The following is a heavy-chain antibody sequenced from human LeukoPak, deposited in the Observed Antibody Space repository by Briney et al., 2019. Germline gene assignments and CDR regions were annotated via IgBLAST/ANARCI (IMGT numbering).Heavy chain of an antibody. V-gene: IGHV4-39*07. J-gene: IGHJ5*02. CDR1: GGSISSSSYY. CDR2: IYYSGST. CDR3: ARGGGSTSMDCFDP. D-gene: IGHD6-13*01. Sequence: SETLSLTCTVSGGSISSSSYYWGWIRQPPGKGLEWIGSIYYSGSTYYNPSLKSRVTISVDTSKNRFSLKLTSVTAADTAVYYCARGGGSTSMDCFDPWGQGTLVTVSS.